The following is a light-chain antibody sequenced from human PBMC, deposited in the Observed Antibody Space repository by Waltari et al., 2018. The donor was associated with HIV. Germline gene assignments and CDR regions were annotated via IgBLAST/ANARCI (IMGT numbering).Light chain of an antibody. CDR1: SSNIGAGYD. J-gene: IGLJ2*01. V-gene: IGLV1-40*01. CDR2: GNS. Sequence: QSVLTQPPSVSGAPGQRVTISCTGSSSNIGAGYDVHWYQQLPGTAPKLLIYGNSNRPSGVPDRFSGSKACTSAFLAITGLQAEDEADYYCQSYDSSLSGSSVVFGGGTKLTVL. CDR3: QSYDSSLSGSSVV.